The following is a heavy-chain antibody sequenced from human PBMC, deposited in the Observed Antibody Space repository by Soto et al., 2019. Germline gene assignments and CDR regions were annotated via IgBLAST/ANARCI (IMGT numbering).Heavy chain of an antibody. V-gene: IGHV3-30*18. D-gene: IGHD6-13*01. CDR1: GFTFSSYA. CDR2: ISADGGDK. CDR3: VKDKDLGAAGYYFHY. Sequence: QVQLVESGGGVVQPGRSLRLSCAASGFTFSSYAMHWVRQAPGKWLEWVAVISADGGDKYHADSVKGRFTISRDNSKNTLYLQMNSLRAEDTAVYYCVKDKDLGAAGYYFHYWGQGTLVTVSS. J-gene: IGHJ4*02.